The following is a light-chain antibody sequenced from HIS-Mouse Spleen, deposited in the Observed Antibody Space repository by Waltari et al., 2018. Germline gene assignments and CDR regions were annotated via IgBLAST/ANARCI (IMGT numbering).Light chain of an antibody. CDR2: EGS. Sequence: QSALTQPASVSGSPGQSITISCTGTSSDVGSYNLVSWYQQHPGKAPNLMIYEGSKRPSGVSNRFHGSKSGNTASLTISGLQAEDEADYYCCSYAGSSTVVFGGGTKLTVL. CDR1: SSDVGSYNL. J-gene: IGLJ2*01. CDR3: CSYAGSSTVV. V-gene: IGLV2-23*01.